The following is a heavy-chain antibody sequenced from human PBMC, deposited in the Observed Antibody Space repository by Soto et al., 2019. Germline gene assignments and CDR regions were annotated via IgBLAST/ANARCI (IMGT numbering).Heavy chain of an antibody. CDR2: ISSSSSYI. CDR3: ARDPGIAVAGTNYMDV. Sequence: EVQLVESGGGLVKPGGSLRLSCAASGFTFSSYSMNWVRQAPGKELEWVSSISSSSSYIYYADSVKGRFTISRDNAKNSLYLQMNSLRAEDTAVYYCARDPGIAVAGTNYMDVWGKGTTVTVSS. D-gene: IGHD6-19*01. CDR1: GFTFSSYS. V-gene: IGHV3-21*01. J-gene: IGHJ6*03.